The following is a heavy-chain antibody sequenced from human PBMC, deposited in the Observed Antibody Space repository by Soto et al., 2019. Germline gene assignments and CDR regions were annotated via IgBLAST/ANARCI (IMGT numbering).Heavy chain of an antibody. J-gene: IGHJ3*02. V-gene: IGHV4-31*03. Sequence: PSETLSLTCTVSGGSISSGGYYWSWIRQHPGKGLEWIGYIYYSGSTYYNPSLQSRVTISVDTSKNQFSLKLSSVTAADTAVYYCATEGTVADTGDAFDIWGQGTMVTVSS. CDR1: GGSISSGGYY. CDR2: IYYSGST. CDR3: ATEGTVADTGDAFDI. D-gene: IGHD2-15*01.